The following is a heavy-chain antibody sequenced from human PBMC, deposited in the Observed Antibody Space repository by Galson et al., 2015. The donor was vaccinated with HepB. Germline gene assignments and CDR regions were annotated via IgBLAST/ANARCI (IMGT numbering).Heavy chain of an antibody. CDR1: GFTFSSSS. D-gene: IGHD3-10*01. CDR2: ITASSSFI. CDR3: ARGPSLRHYGSGSPPR. V-gene: IGHV3-21*01. Sequence: SLRLSCAVSGFTFSSSSMNWVRQAPGRGLEWVSSITASSSFIHYANSVKGRCTISRDNSKNSLFLQMNVLRAQDTAVYYCARGPSLRHYGSGSPPRWGQGTLVTVSS. J-gene: IGHJ4*02.